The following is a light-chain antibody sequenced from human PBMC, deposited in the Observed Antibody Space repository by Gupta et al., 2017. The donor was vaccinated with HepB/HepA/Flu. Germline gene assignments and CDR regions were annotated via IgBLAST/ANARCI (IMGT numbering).Light chain of an antibody. J-gene: IGLJ1*01. Sequence: HSVLTPPPPASGTPAQPVTISCSGSSSNIGSNTVNWYQQPPGTAPKLLIYSNNQRPSGVPDRFSGSKSGTSASLAISGLQSEDEADYYCAAWDDSLNGSYVFGTGTKVTVL. V-gene: IGLV1-44*01. CDR1: SSNIGSNT. CDR2: SNN. CDR3: AAWDDSLNGSYV.